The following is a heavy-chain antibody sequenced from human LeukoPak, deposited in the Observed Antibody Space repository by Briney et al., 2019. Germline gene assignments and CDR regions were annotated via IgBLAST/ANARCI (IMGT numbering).Heavy chain of an antibody. Sequence: ASVTVSCKASGYSFTSYHMHWVRQAPGQGLEWMGIINPSGGSTTYAQKFQGRVTMTRDMLTSTVYMELSSLISEDTDVYYCARGHDYGDLMSYWGQGTLVTVSS. CDR2: INPSGGST. D-gene: IGHD4-17*01. J-gene: IGHJ4*02. CDR1: GYSFTSYH. CDR3: ARGHDYGDLMSY. V-gene: IGHV1-46*01.